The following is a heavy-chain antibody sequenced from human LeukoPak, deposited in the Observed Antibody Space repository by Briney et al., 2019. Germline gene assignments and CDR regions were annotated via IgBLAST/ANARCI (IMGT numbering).Heavy chain of an antibody. CDR2: ISYDGNNK. D-gene: IGHD3-3*01. CDR3: ARDGGGDFWSGYYTGYYYYYMDV. Sequence: QTGGSLRLSCAASGFTFSSYGMHWVRQAPGKGLEWVAVISYDGNNKYYADSVKGRFTISRDNAKNSLYLQMNSLRAEDTAVYYCARDGGGDFWSGYYTGYYYYYMDVWGKGTTVTVSS. J-gene: IGHJ6*03. V-gene: IGHV3-30*03. CDR1: GFTFSSYG.